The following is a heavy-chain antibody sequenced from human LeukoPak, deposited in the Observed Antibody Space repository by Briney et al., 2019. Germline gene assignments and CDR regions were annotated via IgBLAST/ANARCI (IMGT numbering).Heavy chain of an antibody. D-gene: IGHD1-1*01. Sequence: GGSLRLSCAASGFTFSGSAMHWVRQASGKGLEWVGRIRSKANSYATAYAASVKGRFTISRDDSKNTAYLQMNSLKTEDTAVYYCTRRRYESSADYWGQGTLVTVSS. J-gene: IGHJ4*02. CDR3: TRRRYESSADY. V-gene: IGHV3-73*01. CDR1: GFTFSGSA. CDR2: IRSKANSYAT.